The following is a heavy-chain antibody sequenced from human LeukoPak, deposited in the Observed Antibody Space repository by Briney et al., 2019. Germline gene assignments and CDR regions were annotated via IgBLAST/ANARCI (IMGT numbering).Heavy chain of an antibody. D-gene: IGHD6-13*01. CDR3: ARDSSSWYY. CDR2: ISSSSSTM. J-gene: IGHJ4*02. Sequence: GGSPRLSCAASGFTFSNYGMNWVRQAPGKGLEWVSYISSSSSTMYYADSVKRRFTISRDNAKNSLYLQMNSLRDDDTAVYYCARDSSSWYYSGQGSLVTVSS. V-gene: IGHV3-48*02. CDR1: GFTFSNYG.